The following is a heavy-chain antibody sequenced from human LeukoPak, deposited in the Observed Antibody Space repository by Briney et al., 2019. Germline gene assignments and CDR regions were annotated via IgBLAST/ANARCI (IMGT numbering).Heavy chain of an antibody. CDR1: GGSFSGYY. J-gene: IGHJ5*02. CDR3: ARAGYSSGHWFDP. D-gene: IGHD6-25*01. V-gene: IGHV4-34*01. CDR2: INHSGST. Sequence: SETLSLTCAVYGGSFSGYYWSWIRQPPGKGLEWIGEINHSGSTNYSPSLKSRVTISVDTSKNQFSLKLSSVTAADTAVYYCARAGYSSGHWFDPWGQGTLVTVSS.